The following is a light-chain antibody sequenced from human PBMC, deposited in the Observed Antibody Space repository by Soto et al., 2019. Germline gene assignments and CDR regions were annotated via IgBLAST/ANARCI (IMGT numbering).Light chain of an antibody. CDR3: SAYTAISTLV. CDR2: EVR. J-gene: IGLJ3*02. V-gene: IGLV2-14*01. Sequence: QSAVTQPASVSGSAGQSITISCSGTMRDVGAYNLVSWYQQHPGTAPKLIIYEVRNRPSGISSRFSGSRSGNTASLTISGLQSEDEGDYYCSAYTAISTLVFGGGTKLTVL. CDR1: MRDVGAYNL.